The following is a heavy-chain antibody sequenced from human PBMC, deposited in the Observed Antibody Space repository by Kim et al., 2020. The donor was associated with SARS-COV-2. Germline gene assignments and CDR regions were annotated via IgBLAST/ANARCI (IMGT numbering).Heavy chain of an antibody. J-gene: IGHJ4*02. V-gene: IGHV3-43*01. CDR2: ISKRGDTT. D-gene: IGHD1-26*01. CDR1: GFRFNDFS. CDR3: AKELQGTRWVTLDY. Sequence: GGSLRLSCAASGFRFNDFSMHWVRQIPGKGLEWVSLISKRGDTTFYSDSVRGRFTISRDNSKESLYLQMNSLTVEDTALYYCAKELQGTRWVTLDYWGQGTLVTVSS.